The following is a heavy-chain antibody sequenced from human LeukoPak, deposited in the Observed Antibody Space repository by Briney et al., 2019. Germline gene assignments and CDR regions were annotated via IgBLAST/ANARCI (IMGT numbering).Heavy chain of an antibody. J-gene: IGHJ5*02. CDR3: LREVAVAGTCWFDP. CDR2: ISGDESST. Sequence: PGGSLRLSCAASGFRLSSHWMHWVRQRPGKGLVWVSRISGDESSTRYADSVKGRFTNSRDNAKNTLYLEMNSLRGDDTAVYYCLREVAVAGTCWFDPWGQGTLVTVSS. CDR1: GFRLSSHW. V-gene: IGHV3-74*01. D-gene: IGHD6-19*01.